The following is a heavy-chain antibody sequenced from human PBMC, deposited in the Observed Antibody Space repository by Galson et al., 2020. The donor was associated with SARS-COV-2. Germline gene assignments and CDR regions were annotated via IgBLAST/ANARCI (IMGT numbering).Heavy chain of an antibody. CDR2: IYYSGST. J-gene: IGHJ4*02. D-gene: IGHD2-15*01. CDR3: ARVRRKGVVVAAPYYFDY. V-gene: IGHV4-39*07. CDR1: GGSISSSSYY. Sequence: SETLSLTCTVSGGSISSSSYYWGWIRQPPGKGLEWIGSIYYSGSTYYNPSLKSRVTISVDTSKNQFSLKLSSVTAADTAVYYCARVRRKGVVVAAPYYFDYWGQGTLVTVSS.